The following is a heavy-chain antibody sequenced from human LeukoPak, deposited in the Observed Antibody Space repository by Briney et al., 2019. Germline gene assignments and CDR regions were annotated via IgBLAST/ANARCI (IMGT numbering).Heavy chain of an antibody. Sequence: GGSLRLSCAAPGVAFSHAWMSWVRQAPGKGLEWVAQIKTTSDGGPTDYAAPVKGRFTISRDDSENMLYLQMNSLKTEDTAVYYRTTNDAFDIWGQGTMVIVSS. J-gene: IGHJ3*02. V-gene: IGHV3-15*01. CDR3: TTNDAFDI. CDR1: GVAFSHAW. CDR2: IKTTSDGGPT.